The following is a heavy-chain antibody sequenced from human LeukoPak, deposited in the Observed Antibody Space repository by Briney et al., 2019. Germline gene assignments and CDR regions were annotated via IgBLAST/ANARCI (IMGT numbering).Heavy chain of an antibody. D-gene: IGHD3-3*01. J-gene: IGHJ3*02. V-gene: IGHV3-7*01. CDR1: GFTFSSSG. Sequence: PGGSLRLSCAASGFTFSSSGMSWVRQAPGKGLEWVANIKQDGSEKYYVYSVKGRFTISRDNAKNSLYLQMNSLRAEDTSVYYCARAIITIFGVVIIGSNAFDIWGQGTMVTVSS. CDR3: ARAIITIFGVVIIGSNAFDI. CDR2: IKQDGSEK.